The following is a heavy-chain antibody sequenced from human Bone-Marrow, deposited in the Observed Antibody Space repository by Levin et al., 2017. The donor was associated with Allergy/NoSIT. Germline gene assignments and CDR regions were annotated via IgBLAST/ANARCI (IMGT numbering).Heavy chain of an antibody. CDR2: ITDSGSNT. V-gene: IGHV3-23*01. Sequence: GGSLRLSCAASGFAFSSYAMSWVRQTPGKGLEWVSSITDSGSNTRHADSVQGRFTISRDNTKNTLYLQMNSLRVEDTAVYYCAKGQNYDGNLPSFDYWGQGTLVTVSS. CDR3: AKGQNYDGNLPSFDY. D-gene: IGHD4-23*01. CDR1: GFAFSSYA. J-gene: IGHJ4*02.